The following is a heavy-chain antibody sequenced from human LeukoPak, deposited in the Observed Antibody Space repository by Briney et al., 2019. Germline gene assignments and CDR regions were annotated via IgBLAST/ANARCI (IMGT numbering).Heavy chain of an antibody. CDR1: GFTLSSYW. V-gene: IGHV3-7*01. J-gene: IGHJ4*02. CDR3: ARENWYLDS. CDR2: IKQDGSEK. Sequence: GESLRLSCAASGFTLSSYWMSWVRQAPGKGLEWVANIKQDGSEKYYVDSVKGRFTISRDNAKNSVYLQMNSLRPDDTAVYYCARENWYLDSWGQGTLVTVSS.